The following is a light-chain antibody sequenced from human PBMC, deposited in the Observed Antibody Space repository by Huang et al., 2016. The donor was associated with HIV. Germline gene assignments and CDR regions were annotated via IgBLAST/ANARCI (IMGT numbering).Light chain of an antibody. V-gene: IGKV4-1*01. CDR1: QSLLYGSNNQNY. CDR2: WAY. CDR3: QQYFNAPIT. Sequence: DIVMTQSPDSLAVSLGERATVNCKSSQSLLYGSNNQNYLAWYQQKPGQPPKLLIYWAYTRESGVPDRFSGSGSGTDFTLTISSLQAEDVAFYYCQQYFNAPITFGQGTRLEI. J-gene: IGKJ5*01.